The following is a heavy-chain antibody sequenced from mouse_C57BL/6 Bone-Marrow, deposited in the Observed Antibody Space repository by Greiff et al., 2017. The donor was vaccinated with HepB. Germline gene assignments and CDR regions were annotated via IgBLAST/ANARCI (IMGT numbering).Heavy chain of an antibody. Sequence: EVQLQQSGPELVKPGASVKISCKASGYTFTDYYMNWVKQSHGKSLEWIGDINPNNGGTSYNQKFKGKDTLTVDNSSSTAYMELRSLTSEDSAVYYCTMYYWDQGTTLTVSS. J-gene: IGHJ2*01. V-gene: IGHV1-26*01. CDR2: INPNNGGT. CDR3: TMYY. CDR1: GYTFTDYY.